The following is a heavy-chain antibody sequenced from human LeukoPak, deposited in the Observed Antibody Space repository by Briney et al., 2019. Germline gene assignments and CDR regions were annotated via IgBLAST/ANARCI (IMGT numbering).Heavy chain of an antibody. D-gene: IGHD4-17*01. CDR1: GGSISSYY. J-gene: IGHJ5*02. CDR2: IYYSGST. V-gene: IGHV4-59*08. Sequence: SETLSLTCTVSGGSISSYYWSWIRQPPGKGLEWIGYIYYSGSTNYNPSLKSRVTISVDTSKNQFSLKLSSVTAADTAVYYCARGNGDPGYNWFDPWGQGTLVTVSS. CDR3: ARGNGDPGYNWFDP.